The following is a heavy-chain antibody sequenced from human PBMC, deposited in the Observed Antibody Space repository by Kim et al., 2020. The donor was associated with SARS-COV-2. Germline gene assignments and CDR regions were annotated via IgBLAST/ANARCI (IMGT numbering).Heavy chain of an antibody. CDR3: AKDFFPPAPETLGYCSGGSCHPLGGAFDI. D-gene: IGHD2-15*01. CDR1: GFTFSSYA. J-gene: IGHJ3*02. CDR2: ISGSGGST. V-gene: IGHV3-23*01. Sequence: GGSLRLSCAASGFTFSSYAMSWVRQAPGKGLEWVSAISGSGGSTYYADSVKGRFTISRDNSKNTLYLQMNSLRAEDTAVYYCAKDFFPPAPETLGYCSGGSCHPLGGAFDIWGQGTMVTVSS.